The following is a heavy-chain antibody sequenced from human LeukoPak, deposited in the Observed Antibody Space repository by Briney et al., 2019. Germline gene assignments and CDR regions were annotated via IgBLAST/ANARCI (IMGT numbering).Heavy chain of an antibody. CDR3: AKVKDGDRPLDY. V-gene: IGHV3-23*01. D-gene: IGHD4-17*01. CDR2: ISGSGGST. CDR1: GFTFSSYW. Sequence: GGSLRLSCAASGFTFSSYWMHWVRQAPGKGLEWVSAISGSGGSTYYADSVKGRFTISRDNSKNTLYLQMNSLRAEDTAVYYCAKVKDGDRPLDYWGQGTLVTVSS. J-gene: IGHJ4*02.